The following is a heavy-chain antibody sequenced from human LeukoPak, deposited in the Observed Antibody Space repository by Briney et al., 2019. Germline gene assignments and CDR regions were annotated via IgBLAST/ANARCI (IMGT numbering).Heavy chain of an antibody. V-gene: IGHV3-21*01. Sequence: PGGSLRLSCEASGFTFNTYSMNWARQAPGKGLEWVSSIDSSGGYMFYADSVKGRFTISRDNAKNSLYLQMNSLRAEDTAVYYCARDCMVRGVYYYYYYYMDVWGKGTTVTISS. CDR3: ARDCMVRGVYYYYYYYMDV. CDR2: IDSSGGYM. J-gene: IGHJ6*03. D-gene: IGHD3-10*01. CDR1: GFTFNTYS.